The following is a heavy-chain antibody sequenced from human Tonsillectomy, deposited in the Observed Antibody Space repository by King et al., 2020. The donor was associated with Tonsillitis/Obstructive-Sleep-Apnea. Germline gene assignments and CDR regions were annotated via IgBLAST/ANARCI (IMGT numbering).Heavy chain of an antibody. J-gene: IGHJ1*01. D-gene: IGHD1-26*01. CDR1: GFTFSSYP. CDR2: ISSNGGST. CDR3: ASSYSGDLLPGWNIFQH. V-gene: IGHV3-64*01. Sequence: VQLVESGGGLVQPGGSLRLSCAASGFTFSSYPMHWVRQAPGKGLEYVSAISSNGGSTYYANSVKGRFTISRDNSKKTLYLQMGSLRAEDMAVYYCASSYSGDLLPGWNIFQHWGQGTLVTVSS.